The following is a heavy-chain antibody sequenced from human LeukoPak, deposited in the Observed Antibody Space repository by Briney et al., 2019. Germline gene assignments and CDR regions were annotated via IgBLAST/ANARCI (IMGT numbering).Heavy chain of an antibody. CDR2: ISWNSGSI. CDR3: AKGRESTEEDDAFDI. V-gene: IGHV3-9*01. CDR1: GFTFDDYA. J-gene: IGHJ3*02. Sequence: PGGSLRLSCAASGFTFDDYAMHWVRQAPGKGLEWVSGISWNSGSIGYADSVKGRFTISRDNAKNSLYLQMNSLRAEDTALYYCAKGRESTEEDDAFDIWGQGTMVTVSS. D-gene: IGHD2-2*01.